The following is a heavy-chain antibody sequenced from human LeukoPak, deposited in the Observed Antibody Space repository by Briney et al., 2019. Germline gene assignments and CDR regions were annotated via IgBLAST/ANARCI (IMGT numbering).Heavy chain of an antibody. CDR2: ISGSGST. CDR3: ARVPIIRGVIED. D-gene: IGHD3-10*01. CDR1: GDSISRGGDY. Sequence: SQTLSLTCSVSGDSISRGGDYWTWIRQHPEKGLEWIGYISGSGSTYYSPSLRSRVTVSADTSKNQFSLKLTSVTAADTAVFYCARVPIIRGVIEDWGQGTLVSVSS. J-gene: IGHJ4*02. V-gene: IGHV4-31*03.